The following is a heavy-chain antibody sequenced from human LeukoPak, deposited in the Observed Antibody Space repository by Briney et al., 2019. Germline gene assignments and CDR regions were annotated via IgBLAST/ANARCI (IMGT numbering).Heavy chain of an antibody. CDR2: IKDRTDGGTT. V-gene: IGHV3-15*01. J-gene: IGHJ4*02. CDR3: TRDDGGIRPNDY. D-gene: IGHD3-16*01. CDR1: GFIFSNAW. Sequence: GGSLRLSCAASGFIFSNAWMSGVRQAPGKGLGWVGHIKDRTDGGTTDYAAPVKGRFTISRDDAKNTLFLQMNNLKTEDTGVYYCTRDDGGIRPNDYWGQGTLVTVSS.